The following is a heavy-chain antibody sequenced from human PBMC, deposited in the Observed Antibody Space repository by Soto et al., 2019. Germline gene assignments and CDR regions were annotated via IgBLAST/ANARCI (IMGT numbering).Heavy chain of an antibody. Sequence: QLQLQESGPGLVKPSETLSLTCTVSGGSISSSSYYWGWIRQPPGKGLEWIGSIYYSGSTYYNPSLKSRVTISVDTSKNQFSLKLSSVTAADTAVYYCAAYDFWSVKFGGYFDYWGQGTLVTVSS. D-gene: IGHD3-3*01. J-gene: IGHJ4*02. V-gene: IGHV4-39*01. CDR3: AAYDFWSVKFGGYFDY. CDR1: GGSISSSSYY. CDR2: IYYSGST.